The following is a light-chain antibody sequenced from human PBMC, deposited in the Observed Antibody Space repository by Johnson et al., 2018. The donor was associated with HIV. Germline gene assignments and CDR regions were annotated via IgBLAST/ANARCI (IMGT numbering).Light chain of an antibody. J-gene: IGLJ1*01. CDR3: GTWDNRLSAV. V-gene: IGLV1-51*02. CDR2: ETD. CDR1: TSNIGNNY. Sequence: QSILTQQHSVSAAPGQKVTISCSGSTSNIGNNYVSWYQQLPGTAPRLLIYETDKRPSGIPDRFSGSKSGTSATLGITGLQTGDESDYYFGTWDNRLSAVCGTGTKVTVL.